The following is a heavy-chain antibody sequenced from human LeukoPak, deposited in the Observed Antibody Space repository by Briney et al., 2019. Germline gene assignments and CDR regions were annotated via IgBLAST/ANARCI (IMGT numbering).Heavy chain of an antibody. Sequence: GGSLRLSCAASGFTFSKYDMYWIRQAPGKGLECVSVISRDGTTYYADSVKGRFTISRDNSQNTLSLQMNSLKAEDTAVYYCSKKGQNDDYGKSDWGQGTLVTVSS. V-gene: IGHV3-23*01. J-gene: IGHJ4*02. CDR3: SKKGQNDDYGKSD. CDR1: GFTFSKYD. D-gene: IGHD4-17*01. CDR2: ISRDGTT.